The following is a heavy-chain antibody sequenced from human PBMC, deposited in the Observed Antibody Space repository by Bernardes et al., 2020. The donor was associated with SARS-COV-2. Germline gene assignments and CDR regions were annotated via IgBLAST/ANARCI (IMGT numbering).Heavy chain of an antibody. CDR2: ISNDGSIK. Sequence: HWVRQAPGKGPAWVAVISNDGSIKYYTDSVKGRFTISRDNSKNTLYLLMNSLRTDDTAVYYCTRGLELELITWFDYWGQGTLVTVSS. J-gene: IGHJ4*02. V-gene: IGHV3-30-3*01. D-gene: IGHD1-7*01. CDR3: TRGLELELITWFDY.